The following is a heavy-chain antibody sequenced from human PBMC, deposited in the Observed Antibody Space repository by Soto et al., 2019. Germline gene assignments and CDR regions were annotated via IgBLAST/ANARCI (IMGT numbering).Heavy chain of an antibody. V-gene: IGHV1-69*13. CDR1: GGTFSSYA. D-gene: IGHD3-3*01. CDR3: ARDKYDFWSGYYKLSYCYGMDV. CDR2: IIPIFGTA. J-gene: IGHJ6*02. Sequence: SVKVSCKASGGTFSSYAISWVRQAPGQGLEWMGGIIPIFGTANYAQKFQGRVTITADESTSTAYMELGSLRSEDTAVYYCARDKYDFWSGYYKLSYCYGMDVWAQGTTVTVSS.